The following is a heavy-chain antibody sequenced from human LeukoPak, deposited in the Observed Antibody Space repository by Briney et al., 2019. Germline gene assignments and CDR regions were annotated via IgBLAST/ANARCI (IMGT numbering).Heavy chain of an antibody. CDR3: ARDPRGYSYGFFDY. V-gene: IGHV3-30-3*01. CDR2: ISYDGSNK. Sequence: PGRSLRLSCAASGFTFSSYAMHWVRQAPGKGLEWVAVISYDGSNKYYADSVKGRFTISRDNSKNTLYLQMNSLRAEDTAVYYCARDPRGYSYGFFDYWGQGTLVTVSS. CDR1: GFTFSSYA. D-gene: IGHD5-18*01. J-gene: IGHJ4*02.